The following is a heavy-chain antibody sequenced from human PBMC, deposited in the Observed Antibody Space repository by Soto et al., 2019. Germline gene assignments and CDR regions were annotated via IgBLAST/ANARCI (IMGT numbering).Heavy chain of an antibody. CDR2: ISGSGGNT. V-gene: IGHV3-23*01. Sequence: EVQLLESGGGLVQPGGSLRLSCEASGFTFSSYAMSWVRQAPGKGLEWVSGISGSGGNTFHADSVKGRFTISRDNSKNTLYLQVNSLRAEDPAVYYCAKSLGSGWPNFDYWGQGTLVTVSS. D-gene: IGHD6-19*01. J-gene: IGHJ4*02. CDR3: AKSLGSGWPNFDY. CDR1: GFTFSSYA.